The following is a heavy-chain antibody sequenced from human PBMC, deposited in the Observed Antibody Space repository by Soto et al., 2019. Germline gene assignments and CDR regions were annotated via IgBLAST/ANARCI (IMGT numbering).Heavy chain of an antibody. Sequence: GGSLRLSCAASGFTFSDYYMSWIRQAPGKGLEWVSYISSSGSTIYYADSVKGRFTISRDNAKNSLYLQMSRLRSDDTAVYYCARDRTPIAVAGTWLFSPQRRDFDYWGQGTLVTVSS. CDR1: GFTFSDYY. V-gene: IGHV3-11*01. D-gene: IGHD6-19*01. J-gene: IGHJ4*02. CDR2: ISSSGSTI. CDR3: ARDRTPIAVAGTWLFSPQRRDFDY.